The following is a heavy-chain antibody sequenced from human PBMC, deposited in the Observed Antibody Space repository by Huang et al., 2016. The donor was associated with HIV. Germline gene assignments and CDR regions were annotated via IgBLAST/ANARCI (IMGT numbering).Heavy chain of an antibody. CDR3: ATSTPDVGAGVLRSAFDI. CDR1: GHTVSELS. D-gene: IGHD2-15*01. J-gene: IGHJ3*02. Sequence: QVQLVESGAELKKPGASVRVSCKVSGHTVSELSLHWVRQAPEKGLEWMGGFDPEEGETIYAQRLKGRGTMTEDTSTDTAYMELSSLRPEDTAVYYCATSTPDVGAGVLRSAFDIWGQGTMVTVSS. V-gene: IGHV1-24*01. CDR2: FDPEEGET.